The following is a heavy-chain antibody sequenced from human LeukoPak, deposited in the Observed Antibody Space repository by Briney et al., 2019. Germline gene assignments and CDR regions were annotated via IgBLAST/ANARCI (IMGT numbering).Heavy chain of an antibody. CDR1: GDSISSYH. D-gene: IGHD2-15*01. CDR3: ATYTRHCSGGTCYSIDY. Sequence: PSETLSLTCTVSGDSISSYHWTWIRQPPGRGLEWIGYVYYSGSTNYNPSLKSRVTISLYTSNNQFSLKLSSVTAADTAIYYCATYTRHCSGGTCYSIDYWGQGTLVTVSS. V-gene: IGHV4-59*08. CDR2: VYYSGST. J-gene: IGHJ4*02.